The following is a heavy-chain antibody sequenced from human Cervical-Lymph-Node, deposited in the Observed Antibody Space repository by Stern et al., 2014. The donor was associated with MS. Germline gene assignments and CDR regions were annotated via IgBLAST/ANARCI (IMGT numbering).Heavy chain of an antibody. Sequence: QVQLVQSGAEVKKPGASVKVSCKASGYSFTDFNTHWGRQAPGQGLEWMGRISPHTGGARYAEKFQGRVTMTRDTSITTAYMELDRLTSDDTAVYYCATHGGSSFQMDVWGQGTTVTVSS. CDR3: ATHGGSSFQMDV. J-gene: IGHJ6*02. CDR1: GYSFTDFN. V-gene: IGHV1-2*06. CDR2: ISPHTGGA. D-gene: IGHD6-13*01.